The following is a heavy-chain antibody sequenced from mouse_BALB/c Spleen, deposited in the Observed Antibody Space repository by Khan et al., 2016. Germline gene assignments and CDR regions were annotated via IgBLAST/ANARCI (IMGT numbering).Heavy chain of an antibody. J-gene: IGHJ4*01. CDR2: SNPSSGYT. CDR3: ARWGYVNYLYYAMTY. Sequence: QVQLKQSGAELAKPGASVKMSCKASGYTFTRYWMHWVKQRPGQGLEWIGYSNPSSGYTEYNQKFKDKATLTADKSSSTAYMQLSSLKSEDTTVYYCARWGYVNYLYYAMTYWGQGTSVTVSS. V-gene: IGHV1-7*01. D-gene: IGHD2-1*01. CDR1: GYTFTRYW.